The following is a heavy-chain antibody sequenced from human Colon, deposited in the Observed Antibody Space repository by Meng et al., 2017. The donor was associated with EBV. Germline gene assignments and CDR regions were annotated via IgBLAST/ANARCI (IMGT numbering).Heavy chain of an antibody. J-gene: IGHJ4*02. V-gene: IGHV4-34*01. D-gene: IGHD3-9*01. CDR3: ARVPTTGYKDH. CDR2: VSHPGSA. Sequence: QVLLQQLGAGLLKPSETLSLTCTVNGGSFSGYVWGWVRQPPGKGMEWIGEVSHPGSANYNPSLKSRVTISVDASEKQFSLRLTSVTAADSAVYYCARVPTTGYKDHWGQGTLVTVSS. CDR1: GGSFSGYV.